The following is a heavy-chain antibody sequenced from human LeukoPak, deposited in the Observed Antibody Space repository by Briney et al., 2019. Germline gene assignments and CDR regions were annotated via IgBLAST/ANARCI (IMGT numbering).Heavy chain of an antibody. CDR1: GFTFSSYA. V-gene: IGHV3-30-3*01. CDR2: ISYDGSNK. D-gene: IGHD5-12*01. CDR3: ASGLRFPATRYYYYYGMDV. Sequence: PGRSLRLSCAASGFTFSSYAMHWVRQAPGKGLEWVAVISYDGSNKHYADSVKGRFTISRDNSKNTLYLQMNSLRAEDTAVYYCASGLRFPATRYYYYYGMDVWGQGTTVTVSS. J-gene: IGHJ6*02.